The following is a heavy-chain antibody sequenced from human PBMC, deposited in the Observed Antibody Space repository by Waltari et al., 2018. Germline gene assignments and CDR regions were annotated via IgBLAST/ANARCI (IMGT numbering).Heavy chain of an antibody. V-gene: IGHV1-69-2*01. J-gene: IGHJ3*02. CDR2: FDSENGET. D-gene: IGHD7-27*01. CDR3: ATTPADLGIREGAFDI. Sequence: EVRLGQSGAEVKKPGTKVKISCKVSGYILTAYYLQWLQKAPGKGLEWMGLFDSENGETTYAEKFEGKITITADTSTDTTYKELSSLRSEDKALDYCATTPADLGIREGAFDIWGQGTMVIVSS. CDR1: GYILTAYY.